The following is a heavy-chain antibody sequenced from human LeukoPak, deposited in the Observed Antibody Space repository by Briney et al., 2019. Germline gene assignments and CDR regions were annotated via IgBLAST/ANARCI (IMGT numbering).Heavy chain of an antibody. CDR1: GFTFSSYA. D-gene: IGHD4-17*01. CDR2: ISYDGSNK. J-gene: IGHJ4*02. CDR3: ARDALDYGDLYYFDY. Sequence: GRSLRLSCAASGFTFSSYAMHWVRQAPGKGLEWVAVISYDGSNKYYADSVKGRFTISRDNAKNSLYLQMNSLRAEDTAVYYCARDALDYGDLYYFDYWGQGTLVTVSS. V-gene: IGHV3-30-3*01.